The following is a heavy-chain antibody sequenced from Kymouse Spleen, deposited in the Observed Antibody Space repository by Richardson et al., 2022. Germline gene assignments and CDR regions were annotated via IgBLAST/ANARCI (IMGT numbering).Heavy chain of an antibody. D-gene: IGHD3-9*01. J-gene: IGHJ4*02,IGHJ5*02. CDR2: IGTAGDT. CDR1: GFTFSSYD. Sequence: EVQLVESGGGLVQPGGSLRLSCAASGFTFSSYDMHWVRQATGKGLEWVSAIGTAGDTYYPGSVKGRFTISRENAKNSLYLQMNSLRAGDTAVYYCARVPTPSLRYFDWLGPGNPGHRLL. CDR3: ARVPTPSLRYFDW. V-gene: IGHV3-13*01.